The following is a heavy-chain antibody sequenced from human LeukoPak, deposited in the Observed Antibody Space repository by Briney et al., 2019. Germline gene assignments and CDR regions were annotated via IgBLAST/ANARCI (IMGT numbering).Heavy chain of an antibody. CDR2: IYTSGST. Sequence: PSETLSLTCTVSGGSISSYYWSWIRQPAGKGLEWIGRIYTSGSTNYNPSLKSRVTMSVDTSKNQFSLKLSTVPAADTAVHYCATDSGGVVLTGYYSIWFDLWGQGTLVTVSS. V-gene: IGHV4-4*07. CDR1: GGSISSYY. CDR3: ATDSGGVVLTGYYSIWFDL. D-gene: IGHD3-9*01. J-gene: IGHJ5*01.